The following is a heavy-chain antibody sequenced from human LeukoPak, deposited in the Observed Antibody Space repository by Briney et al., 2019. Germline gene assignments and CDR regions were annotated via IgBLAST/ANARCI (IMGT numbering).Heavy chain of an antibody. CDR2: ISGSGGST. J-gene: IGHJ5*02. D-gene: IGHD6-19*01. Sequence: HPGGSLRLSCAASGFTFSSYAMSWVRQAPGKGLEWVSAISGSGGSTYYADSVKGRFTISRDNSKNTLYLQMNSLRAEDTAVYYCAKVLSPVDSSGWRTRWFDPWGQGTLVTVSS. V-gene: IGHV3-23*01. CDR3: AKVLSPVDSSGWRTRWFDP. CDR1: GFTFSSYA.